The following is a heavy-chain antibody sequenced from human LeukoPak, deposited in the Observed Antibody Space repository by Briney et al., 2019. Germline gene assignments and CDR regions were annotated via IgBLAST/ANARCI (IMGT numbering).Heavy chain of an antibody. CDR1: GGSISSSSYY. V-gene: IGHV4-39*07. CDR3: ARDPRRIAAAGTGFGFDY. Sequence: TPSETLSLTCTVSGGSISSSSYYWGWIRQPPGKGLEWIANIYYSGSTYYNPSLKSRVTISLNTSKNQFSLKLSSVTAADTAVYYCARDPRRIAAAGTGFGFDYWGQGTLVTVSS. D-gene: IGHD6-13*01. J-gene: IGHJ4*02. CDR2: IYYSGST.